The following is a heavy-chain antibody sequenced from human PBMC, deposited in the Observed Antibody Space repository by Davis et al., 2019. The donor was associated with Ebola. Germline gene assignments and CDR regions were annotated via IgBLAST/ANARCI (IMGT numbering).Heavy chain of an antibody. J-gene: IGHJ4*02. CDR3: ARDGVTMVQGVIITVSDY. Sequence: PGGSLRLSCAASGFTFSSYSMNWVRQAPGKGLEWVSYISSSSSTIYYADSVKGRFTISRDNAKNSLYLQMNSLRDEDTAVYYCARDGVTMVQGVIITVSDYWGQGTLVTVSS. V-gene: IGHV3-48*02. CDR2: ISSSSSTI. CDR1: GFTFSSYS. D-gene: IGHD3-10*01.